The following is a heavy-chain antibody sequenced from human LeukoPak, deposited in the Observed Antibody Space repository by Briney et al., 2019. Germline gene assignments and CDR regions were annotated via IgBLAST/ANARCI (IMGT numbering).Heavy chain of an antibody. D-gene: IGHD5-12*01. J-gene: IGHJ4*02. CDR2: ISSSSSYI. CDR1: GFTFSSYS. CDR3: ARDLGYSGYADY. Sequence: GGPLRLSCAASGFTFSSYSMNWVRQAPGKGLEWVSSISSSSSYIYYADSVKGRFTISRDNAKNSLYLQMNSLRAEDTAVYYCARDLGYSGYADYWGQGTLVTVSS. V-gene: IGHV3-21*01.